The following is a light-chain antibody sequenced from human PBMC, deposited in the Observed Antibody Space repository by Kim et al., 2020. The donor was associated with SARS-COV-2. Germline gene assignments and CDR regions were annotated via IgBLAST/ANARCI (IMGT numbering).Light chain of an antibody. CDR2: YSS. Sequence: APGRTARITCGGNNIGPKSVNWYHQTPGQAPVLVISYSSDRPSGIPERFSGSDSGNTATLTISRVEAGDEAVYYCQVWDNSGEHIVFGGGTKLTVL. CDR1: NIGPKS. V-gene: IGLV3-21*04. J-gene: IGLJ2*01. CDR3: QVWDNSGEHIV.